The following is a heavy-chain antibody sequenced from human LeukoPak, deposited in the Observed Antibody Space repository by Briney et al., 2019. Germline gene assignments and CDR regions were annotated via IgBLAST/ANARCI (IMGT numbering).Heavy chain of an antibody. Sequence: GGSLRLSCAASGFRFSYHDMHWVRQAPGKGLEFVSSIGAAGAHTFYADSVKGRFTISRDNFQSTMYLQMNGLRPEDSAVYYCARELGGTKTGGFDIWGQGTVVTVSS. CDR1: GFRFSYHD. CDR3: ARELGGTKTGGFDI. V-gene: IGHV3-64*02. D-gene: IGHD1-14*01. CDR2: IGAAGAHT. J-gene: IGHJ3*02.